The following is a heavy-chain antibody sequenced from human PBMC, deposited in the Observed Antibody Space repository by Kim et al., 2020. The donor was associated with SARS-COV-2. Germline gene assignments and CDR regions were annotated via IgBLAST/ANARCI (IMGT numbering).Heavy chain of an antibody. CDR2: IRRGGNTI. Sequence: GGSLRLSCAASGFTFRSYSMNWVRQAPGKGPEWVSYIRRGGNTIFYADSVKGRFTISRDDDKNSMFLQMNSLRDEDTAVYHCARGLQYSVDLWGQRILGTVSS. CDR3: ARGLQYSVDL. V-gene: IGHV3-48*02. CDR1: GFTFRSYS. J-gene: IGHJ4*02. D-gene: IGHD1-26*01.